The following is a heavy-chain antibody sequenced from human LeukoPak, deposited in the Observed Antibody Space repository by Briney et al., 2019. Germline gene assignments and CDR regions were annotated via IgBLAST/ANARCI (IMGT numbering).Heavy chain of an antibody. CDR2: INHSRGT. Sequence: SETLSLTCSVSGGSITAYYWSWIRQPPGKGLEWIGEINHSRGTKYNPSLESRVTILLDASQHEFSLNLNSVTAADTAVYYCAREDYYFDSWGQGALVTVSS. CDR3: AREDYYFDS. J-gene: IGHJ4*02. V-gene: IGHV4-34*01. CDR1: GGSITAYY.